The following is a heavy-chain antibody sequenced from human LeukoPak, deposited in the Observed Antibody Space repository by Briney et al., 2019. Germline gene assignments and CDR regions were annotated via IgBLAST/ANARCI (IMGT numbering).Heavy chain of an antibody. CDR3: AKSLEYGARGGAFDI. J-gene: IGHJ3*02. V-gene: IGHV3-23*01. Sequence: PGGSLRLSCAASGFTFSSHAMTWVRQAPGKGLEWVSAISGSGDSTYYADSAKGRFTISRDNSKNTLFLQMNSLRAEDTALYYCAKSLEYGARGGAFDIWGQGTMVTVSS. D-gene: IGHD4-17*01. CDR1: GFTFSSHA. CDR2: ISGSGDST.